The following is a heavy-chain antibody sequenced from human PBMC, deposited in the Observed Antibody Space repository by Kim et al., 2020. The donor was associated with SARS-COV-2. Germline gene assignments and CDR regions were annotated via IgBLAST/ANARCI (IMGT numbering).Heavy chain of an antibody. Sequence: GGSLRLSCASSGFTFSSYSMNWVRQAPGKGLEWVSYISSSSSTIYYADSVKGRFTISRDNAKNSLYLQMNSLIDEDTAVYYCARDRDIVVVPAAFLYGMDVWGQGTTVTVSS. CDR2: ISSSSSTI. CDR3: ARDRDIVVVPAAFLYGMDV. CDR1: GFTFSSYS. D-gene: IGHD2-2*01. V-gene: IGHV3-48*02. J-gene: IGHJ6*02.